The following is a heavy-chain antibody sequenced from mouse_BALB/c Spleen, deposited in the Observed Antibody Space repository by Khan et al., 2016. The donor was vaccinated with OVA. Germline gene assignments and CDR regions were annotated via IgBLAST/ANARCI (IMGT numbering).Heavy chain of an antibody. CDR2: INPSSGYT. CDR3: ARTHER. V-gene: IGHV1-4*01. J-gene: IGHJ2*01. Sequence: QVQLQQSGAELARPGASVKMSCKASGYTFTSYTMHWVKQRPGQGLEWIGYINPSSGYTKYNQKFKDKATLTEDNSSSTAYMKLSSLTSEDSAVYDCARTHERWGQGTTLTVSS. CDR1: GYTFTSYT.